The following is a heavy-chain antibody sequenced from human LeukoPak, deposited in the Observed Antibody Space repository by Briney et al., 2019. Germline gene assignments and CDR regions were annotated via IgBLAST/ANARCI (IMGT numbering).Heavy chain of an antibody. V-gene: IGHV3-48*03. D-gene: IGHD5-12*01. J-gene: IGHJ4*02. CDR3: AKEDIAGNGFPFDS. CDR1: GFTFSGSA. Sequence: QPGGSLKLSCAASGFTFSGSAMHWVRQAPGKGPEWISYISSSGRSIYYADSVKGRFTISRDNAKNSVYLQMNSLRVEDTAIYYCAKEDIAGNGFPFDSWGQGTMVTVSS. CDR2: ISSSGRSI.